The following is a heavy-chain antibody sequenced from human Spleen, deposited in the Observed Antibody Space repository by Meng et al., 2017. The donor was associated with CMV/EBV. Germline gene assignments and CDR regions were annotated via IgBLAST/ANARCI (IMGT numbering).Heavy chain of an antibody. CDR1: GYPFTAYY. J-gene: IGHJ4*02. CDR3: TAQSRPRY. Sequence: KISCKASGYPFTAYYIHWIQQVPGKGFQWVGLVDPEERATRYAEKFQDRVTMTADTSTDTAYMELSSLTSEDTAIYYCTAQSRPRYWGQGTLVTVSS. V-gene: IGHV1-69-2*01. D-gene: IGHD5-18*01. CDR2: VDPEERAT.